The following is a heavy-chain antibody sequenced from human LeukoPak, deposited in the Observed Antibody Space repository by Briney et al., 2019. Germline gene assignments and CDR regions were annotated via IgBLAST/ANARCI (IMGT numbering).Heavy chain of an antibody. CDR2: ISESGSGT. CDR3: AKDHSPRVTPYFDY. J-gene: IGHJ4*02. V-gene: IGHV3-23*01. D-gene: IGHD3-10*01. Sequence: GGSLRLSCEASGFTFNTCAMSWVRQAPGKGLEWVSAISESGSGTYYADSVKGRFTISRDNSKNTLYLQMNSLRVDDTALYYCAKDHSPRVTPYFDYWGQGTLVTVSS. CDR1: GFTFNTCA.